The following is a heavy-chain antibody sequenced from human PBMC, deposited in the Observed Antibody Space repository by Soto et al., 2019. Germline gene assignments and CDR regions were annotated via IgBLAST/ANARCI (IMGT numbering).Heavy chain of an antibody. Sequence: GGSLRLSCAVSGFIFSRYSMNWVRQAPGKGLEWVSYIMSGSSTTHYADSVKGRFTISRDNAKNSLYLQMNYLRAEDTAIYYCARDPHSLDFWGQGILVTVSS. J-gene: IGHJ4*02. V-gene: IGHV3-48*01. D-gene: IGHD2-15*01. CDR2: IMSGSSTT. CDR1: GFIFSRYS. CDR3: ARDPHSLDF.